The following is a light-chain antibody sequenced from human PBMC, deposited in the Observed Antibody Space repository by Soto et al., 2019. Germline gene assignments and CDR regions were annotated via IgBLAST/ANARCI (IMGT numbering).Light chain of an antibody. CDR1: QSVSSY. V-gene: IGKV3-20*01. CDR3: QQYTSSPLT. Sequence: EIVLTQSPATLSLSPGERATLSCRASQSVSSYLAWYQQKPGQAPRLLIYDASSRATGIPDRFSGSGSGTDFTLTISRLEPEDFAVYYCQQYTSSPLTFGQGTRLEIK. CDR2: DAS. J-gene: IGKJ5*01.